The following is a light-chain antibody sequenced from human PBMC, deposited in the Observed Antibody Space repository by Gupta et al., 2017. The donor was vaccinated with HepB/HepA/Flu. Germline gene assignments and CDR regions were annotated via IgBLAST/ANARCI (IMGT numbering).Light chain of an antibody. CDR3: SSQNTSTTSYV. V-gene: IGLV2-14*03. Sequence: SAQTHPASVSASPAHSITISCTGTSSDVGGYNYVSWYQQHPGNDPNLMIYYESNRRSGVSTRFFAAKYANTASSPTIWLQAEEEGDYYYSSQNTSTTSYVFGTGTKLTVL. J-gene: IGLJ1*01. CDR1: SSDVGGYNY. CDR2: YES.